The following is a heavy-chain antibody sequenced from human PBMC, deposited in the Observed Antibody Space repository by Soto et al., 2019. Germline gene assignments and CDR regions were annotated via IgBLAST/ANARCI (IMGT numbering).Heavy chain of an antibody. Sequence: QVHLVQSGAEMRKPGSSVRVSCKASGGPFTNYGLNWVRQAPGQGLEWMGGVIPIFGSATYAQKFQDRVTFTADESTTTAYLELSGLRLDDTAIYYCATRRKRFSDFYYYGMDDWGPGTTVTVSS. CDR2: VIPIFGSA. D-gene: IGHD3-10*01. J-gene: IGHJ6*02. V-gene: IGHV1-69*12. CDR1: GGPFTNYG. CDR3: ATRRKRFSDFYYYGMDD.